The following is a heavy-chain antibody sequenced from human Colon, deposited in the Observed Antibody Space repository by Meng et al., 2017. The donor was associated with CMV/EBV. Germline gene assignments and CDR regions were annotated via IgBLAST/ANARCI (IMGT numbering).Heavy chain of an antibody. V-gene: IGHV3-74*03. J-gene: IGHJ5*02. CDR2: INTDGSYV. CDR1: GFTFSSHW. CDR3: ARTNWFDP. Sequence: GGSLRLSCAASGFTFSSHWMHWVRQAPGKGLVSVSRINTDGSYVTYADSVKGRFTISRDNAKNTLYLQMNSLRAEDTGVYYCARTNWFDPWGQGTLVTVSS.